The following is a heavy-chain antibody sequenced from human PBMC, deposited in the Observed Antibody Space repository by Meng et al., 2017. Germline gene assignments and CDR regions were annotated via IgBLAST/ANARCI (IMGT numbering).Heavy chain of an antibody. V-gene: IGHV1-18*01. J-gene: IGHJ4*02. CDR1: AHTLSSDG. CDR3: ATRGNPYVDC. CDR2: INAYNGYT. Sequence: QGQLVQAGAEVKKPGASVKVSCNASAHTLSSDGFAWVRQAPGQGLEWMGWINAYNGYTDYAQKFLGRVTLTTDTSTNTGYMELRSLTSDDTAVYYCATRGNPYVDCWGQGTLVTVSS.